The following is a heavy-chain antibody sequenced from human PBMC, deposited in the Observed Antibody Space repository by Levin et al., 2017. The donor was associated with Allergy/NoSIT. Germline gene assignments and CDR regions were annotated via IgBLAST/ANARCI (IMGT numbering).Heavy chain of an antibody. CDR2: IYYSGSI. CDR3: ARVSAGGYSTSPYYFDY. D-gene: IGHD6-6*01. V-gene: IGHV4-30-4*01. J-gene: IGHJ4*02. CDR1: GGSIPSGDYY. Sequence: SQTLSLPCTVSGGSIPSGDYYWSWIRQPPGKGLEWIGYIYYSGSIDYNPSLKSRVTMSVDTSKNQFSLKLSSVAAADTAVYYCARVSAGGYSTSPYYFDYWGQGTLVTVSS.